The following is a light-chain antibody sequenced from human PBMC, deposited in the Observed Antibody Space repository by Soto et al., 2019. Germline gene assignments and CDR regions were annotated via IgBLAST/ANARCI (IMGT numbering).Light chain of an antibody. Sequence: DIQMTQSPSSLSASVGDRATITCRASQGISNNLAWYQQKPGKVPKLLIYAASTLQSGVPSRFSGSGSGTDFTLTISSLQPEDVATYFCQQYNSVPITFGQGTRLEIK. CDR3: QQYNSVPIT. CDR1: QGISNN. J-gene: IGKJ5*01. CDR2: AAS. V-gene: IGKV1-27*01.